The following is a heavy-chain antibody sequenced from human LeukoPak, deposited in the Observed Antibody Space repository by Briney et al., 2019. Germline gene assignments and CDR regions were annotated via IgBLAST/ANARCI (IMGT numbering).Heavy chain of an antibody. V-gene: IGHV3-7*01. CDR2: IKQDGSEK. CDR3: AKVGYYGSGSYYIDYYYYYMDV. J-gene: IGHJ6*03. Sequence: GGSLRLSCAASGFTFSSYWMSWVRQAPGKGLEWVANIKQDGSEKYYVDSVKGRFTISRDNSKNTLYLQMNSLRAEDTAVYYCAKVGYYGSGSYYIDYYYYYMDVWGKGTTVTVSS. CDR1: GFTFSSYW. D-gene: IGHD3-10*01.